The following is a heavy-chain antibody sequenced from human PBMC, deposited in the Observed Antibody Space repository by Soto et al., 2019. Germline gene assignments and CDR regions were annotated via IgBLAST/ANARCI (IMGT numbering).Heavy chain of an antibody. D-gene: IGHD4-4*01. J-gene: IGHJ4*02. V-gene: IGHV6-1*01. CDR1: GDSVYSNSAA. Sequence: KQSPTLSLTCAISGDSVYSNSAAWNWIRQSPSRGLEWLGRTYYRSKWYNDYAVFVESRITINPDTSKNQISLQLNSVTPEDTAVYYCARENWDYTVSFDYWGQGTLVTVSS. CDR3: ARENWDYTVSFDY. CDR2: TYYRSKWYN.